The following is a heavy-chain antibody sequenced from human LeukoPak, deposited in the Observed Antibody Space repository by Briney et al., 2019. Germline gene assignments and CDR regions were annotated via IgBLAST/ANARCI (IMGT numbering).Heavy chain of an antibody. CDR2: INHSGST. Sequence: PSETLSLTCAVYGGSFSGYYWSWIRQPPGKGLEWIGEINHSGSTNYNPSLKSRVTISVDTSKNQFSLKLSSVTAADTAVYYCASGRTRVALTNWGQGPLVTVSS. CDR1: GGSFSGYY. D-gene: IGHD2-2*01. CDR3: ASGRTRVALTN. J-gene: IGHJ4*02. V-gene: IGHV4-34*01.